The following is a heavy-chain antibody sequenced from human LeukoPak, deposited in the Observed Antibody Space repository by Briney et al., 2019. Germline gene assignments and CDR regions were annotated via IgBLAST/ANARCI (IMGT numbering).Heavy chain of an antibody. CDR3: ARAPVVPAAASPGWFDP. CDR2: IYYSGST. D-gene: IGHD2-2*01. Sequence: PSETLSLTCTVSGGSISSGDYYWSWIRQPPGKGLEWIGYIYYSGSTYYNPSLKSRVTISVDTSKNQFSLKLSSVTAADTAVYYCARAPVVPAAASPGWFDPWGQGTRVTVSS. CDR1: GGSISSGDYY. V-gene: IGHV4-30-4*01. J-gene: IGHJ5*02.